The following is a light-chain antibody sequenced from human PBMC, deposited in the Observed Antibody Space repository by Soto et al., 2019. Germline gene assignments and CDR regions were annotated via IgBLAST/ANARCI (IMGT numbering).Light chain of an antibody. J-gene: IGLJ1*01. V-gene: IGLV1-51*01. Sequence: QSVLTQPPSVSAAPGQKVTISCSGSSSNIENYYVSWYQQLPGTAPKLLIYDNNKRPSGIPDRFSGSKSGTSATLDITGLQTGDEADYYCQSYDSRLSGSRVFGSGTKVTVL. CDR2: DNN. CDR1: SSNIENYY. CDR3: QSYDSRLSGSRV.